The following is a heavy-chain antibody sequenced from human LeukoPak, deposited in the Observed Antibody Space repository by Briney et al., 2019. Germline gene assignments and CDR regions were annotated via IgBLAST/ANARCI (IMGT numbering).Heavy chain of an antibody. CDR1: GYTFTGYY. V-gene: IGHV1-2*02. Sequence: GASVKVSCKASGYTFTGYYMHWVRQAPGQGLEWMGWINPNSGGTNYAQKFQGRVTMTRDTSISTAYMELSRLRSDDTAVYYCARSRTYIGVEMATMLVRLDYWGQGTLVTVSS. J-gene: IGHJ4*02. D-gene: IGHD5-24*01. CDR2: INPNSGGT. CDR3: ARSRTYIGVEMATMLVRLDY.